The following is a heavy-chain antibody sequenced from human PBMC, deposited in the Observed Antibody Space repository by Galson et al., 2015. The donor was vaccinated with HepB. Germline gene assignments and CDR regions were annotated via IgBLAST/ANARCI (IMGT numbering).Heavy chain of an antibody. CDR1: GFTFNNYG. V-gene: IGHV3-30*18. CDR3: AKALVDFGAGSFQNTMDV. Sequence: SLRLSCAASGFTFNNYGMFWVRQTPGKGLEWVAVISYHGSNKYYEESVKGRFTISKDNSKNTVHLQMNTLRVDDTAVYYCAKALVDFGAGSFQNTMDVWGQGTTVTVSS. CDR2: ISYHGSNK. D-gene: IGHD3/OR15-3a*01. J-gene: IGHJ6*02.